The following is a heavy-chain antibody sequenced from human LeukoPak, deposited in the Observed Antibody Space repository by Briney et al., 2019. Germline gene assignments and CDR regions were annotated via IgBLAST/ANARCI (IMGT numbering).Heavy chain of an antibody. CDR2: TYTSGST. D-gene: IGHD5-18*01. CDR1: GDSISSYY. J-gene: IGHJ4*02. CDR3: ARGRFSYGGYFDY. V-gene: IGHV4-4*07. Sequence: SETLSLTCTVSGDSISSYYCSWIRQLAGKGLEWIGRTYTSGSTNYNPSLKSRVTMSVDTSKNQFSLKLRSVTVADTAVYYCARGRFSYGGYFDYWGQGTLVTVSS.